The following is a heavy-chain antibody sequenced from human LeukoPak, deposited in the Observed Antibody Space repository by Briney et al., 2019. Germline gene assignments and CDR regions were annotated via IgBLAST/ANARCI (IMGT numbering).Heavy chain of an antibody. Sequence: HVASVKVSCKASGYTFTGYYMHWVRQAPGQGLEWMGWINPNSGGTNYAQKFQGWVTMTRDTSISTAYMELSRLRSDDTAVYYCARNTYCSGGSCYFRNDYWGQGTLVTVSS. CDR1: GYTFTGYY. D-gene: IGHD2-15*01. CDR3: ARNTYCSGGSCYFRNDY. J-gene: IGHJ4*02. V-gene: IGHV1-2*04. CDR2: INPNSGGT.